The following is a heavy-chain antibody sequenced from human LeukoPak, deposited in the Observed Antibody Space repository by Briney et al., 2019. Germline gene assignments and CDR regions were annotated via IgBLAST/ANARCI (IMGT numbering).Heavy chain of an antibody. CDR2: IYPGDSDT. V-gene: IGHV5-51*01. Sequence: GESLKISCKGSGYSFTSYWIGWVRQMPGKGLEWMGIIYPGDSDTRYSPSFQGQVTISVDKSISTAYLRWSSLKASDTAMYYCASGYCSSASCAHDAFDIWGQGTMVTVSS. J-gene: IGHJ3*02. D-gene: IGHD2-2*01. CDR1: GYSFTSYW. CDR3: ASGYCSSASCAHDAFDI.